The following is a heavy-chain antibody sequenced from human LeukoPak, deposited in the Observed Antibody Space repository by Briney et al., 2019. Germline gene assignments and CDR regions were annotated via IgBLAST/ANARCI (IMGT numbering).Heavy chain of an antibody. CDR1: GDSISNYY. CDR3: ARERLGFRVDV. CDR2: INTSGNT. J-gene: IGHJ6*04. V-gene: IGHV4-4*07. Sequence: SETLSLTCTVSGDSISNYYWTWIRQSAGKGLQWIGRINTSGNTNYNPYLKSRVTMSLDTSKNQFSLNLSSVTAADRAVYYCARERLGFRVDVWGKGTTVTVSS. D-gene: IGHD3-10*01.